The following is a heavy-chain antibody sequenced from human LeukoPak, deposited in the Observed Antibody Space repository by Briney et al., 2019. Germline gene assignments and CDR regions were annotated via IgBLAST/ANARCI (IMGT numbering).Heavy chain of an antibody. CDR2: IIPILGIA. V-gene: IGHV1-69*04. CDR1: GGTFSSYA. Sequence: ASVKVSCKASGGTFSSYAISWVRQAPGQGLEWRGRIIPILGIANYAQKFQGRVTITADKSTSTAYMELSSLRSEDTAVYYCARSIYDYVWGSYHSTDYWGQGTLVTVSS. J-gene: IGHJ4*02. D-gene: IGHD3-16*02. CDR3: ARSIYDYVWGSYHSTDY.